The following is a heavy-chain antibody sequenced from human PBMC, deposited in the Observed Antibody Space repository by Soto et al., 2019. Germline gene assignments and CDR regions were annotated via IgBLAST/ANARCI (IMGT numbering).Heavy chain of an antibody. CDR3: ARGYDFWSGYYDY. J-gene: IGHJ4*02. Sequence: QVPLVQSGAEVKKPGASVKVSCKASGYTFTSYAMHWVRQAPGQRLEWMGWINAGNGNTKYSQKFQGRVTNTRDTSASTAYMELSSLRSEDTAVYYCARGYDFWSGYYDYWGQGTLVTVSS. V-gene: IGHV1-3*01. CDR1: GYTFTSYA. D-gene: IGHD3-3*01. CDR2: INAGNGNT.